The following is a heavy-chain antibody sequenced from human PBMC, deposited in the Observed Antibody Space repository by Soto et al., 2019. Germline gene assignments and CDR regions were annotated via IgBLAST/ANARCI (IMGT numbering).Heavy chain of an antibody. CDR1: GGSISSSSYY. J-gene: IGHJ4*02. V-gene: IGHV4-39*01. D-gene: IGHD2-2*01. CDR2: IYYSGST. CDR3: ARGLSRDGIDY. Sequence: QLQLQESGPGLVKPSETLSLTCTVSGGSISSSSYYWGWIRQPPGKGLEWIGSIYYSGSTYYNPSLKSRVTISVDTSKNQFSLKLSSVTAADTDVYFCARGLSRDGIDYWGQGTLVTVSS.